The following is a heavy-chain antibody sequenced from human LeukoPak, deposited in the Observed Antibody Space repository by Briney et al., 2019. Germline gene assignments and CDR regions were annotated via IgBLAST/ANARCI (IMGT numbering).Heavy chain of an antibody. CDR2: IYYSGST. CDR1: GGSISSYY. D-gene: IGHD2-2*01. J-gene: IGHJ6*02. V-gene: IGHV4-59*01. Sequence: SETLSLTCTVSGGSISSYYWSWIRQPPGKGLEWIGYIYYSGSTNYNPSLKSRVTISVDTSKNQFSLKLSSVTAADTAVYYCARDVIVVVPGYHYYYGMDVWGQGATVTVSS. CDR3: ARDVIVVVPGYHYYYGMDV.